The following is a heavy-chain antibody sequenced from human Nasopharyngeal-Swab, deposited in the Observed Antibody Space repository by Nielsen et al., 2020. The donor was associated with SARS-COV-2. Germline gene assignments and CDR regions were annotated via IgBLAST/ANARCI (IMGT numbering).Heavy chain of an antibody. V-gene: IGHV3-23*01. CDR2: ISGSGSST. CDR3: AKGDSAAGSSSDY. J-gene: IGHJ4*02. D-gene: IGHD6-13*01. CDR1: GFTFSSYA. Sequence: SLRLSCAASGFTFSSYAMSWVRQAPGKGLEWVSTISGSGSSTYYADSVKGRFTISRDNSKNTLYLQMNRLRAEDTAVYYCAKGDSAAGSSSDYWGQGTLVTVSS.